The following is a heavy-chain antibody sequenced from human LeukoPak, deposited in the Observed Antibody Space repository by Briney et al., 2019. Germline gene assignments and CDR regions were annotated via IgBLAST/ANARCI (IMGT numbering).Heavy chain of an antibody. CDR2: ISYDGSNK. CDR1: GFTFSSYG. Sequence: GGSLRLSCAASGFTFSSYGMHWVRQAPGKGLEWVAVISYDGSNKYYADSEKGRFTISRDNSKNTHYLQMSSLTAEDTAVYYCAKWGDFWTGLNNWYFELWGRGTLVTVSS. CDR3: AKWGDFWTGLNNWYFEL. D-gene: IGHD3/OR15-3a*01. J-gene: IGHJ2*01. V-gene: IGHV3-30*18.